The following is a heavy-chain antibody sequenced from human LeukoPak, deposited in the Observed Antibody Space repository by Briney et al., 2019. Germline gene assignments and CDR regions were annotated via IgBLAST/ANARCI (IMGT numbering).Heavy chain of an antibody. CDR3: ASLLLWFGDDAFDI. CDR1: GGSISSYY. D-gene: IGHD3-10*01. J-gene: IGHJ3*02. Sequence: PSETLSLTCTVSGGSISSYYWRWIRQPPGKGLEWIGYIYYSGSTNYNPSLKSRVTISVDTSKNQFSLKLSSVTAADTAVYYCASLLLWFGDDAFDIWGQGTMVTVSS. V-gene: IGHV4-59*01. CDR2: IYYSGST.